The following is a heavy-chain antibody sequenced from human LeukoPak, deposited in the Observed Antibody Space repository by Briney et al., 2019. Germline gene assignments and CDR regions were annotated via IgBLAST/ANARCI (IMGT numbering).Heavy chain of an antibody. J-gene: IGHJ4*02. V-gene: IGHV3-30-3*01. D-gene: IGHD1-7*01. CDR2: ISYDGSNK. Sequence: GRSLRLSCAASGFTFGSYAMHWVRQAPGKGLEWVAVISYDGSNKYYADSVKGRFTISRDNSKNTLYLQMNSLRAEDTAVYYCAREVNNWNYALLDYWGQGTLVTVSS. CDR3: AREVNNWNYALLDY. CDR1: GFTFGSYA.